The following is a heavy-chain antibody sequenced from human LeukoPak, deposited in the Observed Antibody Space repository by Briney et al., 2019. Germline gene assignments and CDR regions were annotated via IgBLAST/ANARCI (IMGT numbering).Heavy chain of an antibody. Sequence: SETLSLTCAVYGGSFSGYYWSWIRQPPGQRLGWIGYIYYSGSTNYNPSLKSRVTISVDTSKNQFSVKLSSVTAADTAVYYCARATTVVTPDFDYWGQGTLVTVSS. CDR2: IYYSGST. CDR3: ARATTVVTPDFDY. J-gene: IGHJ4*02. CDR1: GGSFSGYY. D-gene: IGHD4-23*01. V-gene: IGHV4-59*01.